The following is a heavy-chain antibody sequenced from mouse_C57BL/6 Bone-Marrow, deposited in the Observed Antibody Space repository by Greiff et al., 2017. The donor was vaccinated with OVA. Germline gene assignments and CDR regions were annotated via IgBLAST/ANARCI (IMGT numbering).Heavy chain of an antibody. D-gene: IGHD2-2*01. Sequence: VQLQQPGAELVKPGASVKLSCKASGYTFTSYWMHWVKQRPGQGLEWIGMIHPNSGSTNYTEKFKSKATLTVDKSSSTAYMQLSSQTSEDSAVYYCATLWLRRGFAYWGQGTLVTVSA. CDR2: IHPNSGST. CDR3: ATLWLRRGFAY. V-gene: IGHV1-64*01. CDR1: GYTFTSYW. J-gene: IGHJ3*01.